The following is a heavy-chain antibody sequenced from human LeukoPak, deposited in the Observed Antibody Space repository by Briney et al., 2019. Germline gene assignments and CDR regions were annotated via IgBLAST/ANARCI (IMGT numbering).Heavy chain of an antibody. CDR2: INPSGGST. CDR1: GYTFTSYY. D-gene: IGHD3-3*01. CDR3: ARLGEVWSGYNYYFDY. V-gene: IGHV1-46*01. Sequence: ASVKVSCKASGYTFTSYYMHWVRQAPGQGLEWMGIINPSGGSTSYAQKFQGRVTMTRDTSTSTVYMALSSRRSEDTAVYYCARLGEVWSGYNYYFDYWGQGTLVTVSS. J-gene: IGHJ4*02.